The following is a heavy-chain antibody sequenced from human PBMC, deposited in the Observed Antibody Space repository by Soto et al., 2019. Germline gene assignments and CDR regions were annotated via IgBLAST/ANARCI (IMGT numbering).Heavy chain of an antibody. D-gene: IGHD6-13*01. CDR3: ARDSRWYTYYDGMDV. CDR1: GFTFSRYA. Sequence: QVQLVESGGGVVQPGRSLRLSCAASGFTFSRYAMHWVRQAPGKGLEWVAAISYDGSNKYYADSVKGRFTISRDNSKNTLYLQMNSLRAEDTAVYYCARDSRWYTYYDGMDVWGQGTTVTVSS. J-gene: IGHJ6*02. CDR2: ISYDGSNK. V-gene: IGHV3-30-3*01.